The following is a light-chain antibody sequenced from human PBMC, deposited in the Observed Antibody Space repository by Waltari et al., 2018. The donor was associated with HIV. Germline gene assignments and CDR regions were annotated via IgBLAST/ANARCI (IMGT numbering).Light chain of an antibody. CDR2: EVS. V-gene: IGLV2-14*01. CDR1: SSDVGGYNY. J-gene: IGLJ3*02. Sequence: QSALTQPASVSGSPGQSITISCTGTSSDVGGYNYVPWYQQHPGQAPKLMIFEVSNRPSGVSNRFSGSKSVNTASLTISGLQAEDEADYYCSSYTTRSTPDPNWVFGGGTKLTVL. CDR3: SSYTTRSTPDPNWV.